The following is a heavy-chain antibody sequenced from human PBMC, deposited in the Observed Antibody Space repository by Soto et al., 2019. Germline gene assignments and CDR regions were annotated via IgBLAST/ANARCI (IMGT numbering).Heavy chain of an antibody. CDR3: TTDDPINKN. J-gene: IGHJ4*02. V-gene: IGHV3-15*01. Sequence: VGSLRLSCAASGFTFSNAWMSWVRQAPGKGLEWVGRIKSKTDGGTTDYAAPVKGSFTISRDDSKNTLYLQMNSLKTEDSAVYHCTTDDPINKNWGQGTLVTVSS. CDR1: GFTFSNAW. CDR2: IKSKTDGGTT.